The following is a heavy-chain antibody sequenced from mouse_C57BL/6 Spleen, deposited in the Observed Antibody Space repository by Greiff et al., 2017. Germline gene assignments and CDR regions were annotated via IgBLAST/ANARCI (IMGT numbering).Heavy chain of an antibody. CDR3: ASLVGPYV. CDR2: INPNNGGT. CDR1: GYTFTDYY. D-gene: IGHD1-1*01. Sequence: EVQLQQSGPELVKPGASVKISCKASGYTFTDYYMNWVKQSHGKSLEWIGDINPNNGGTSYNQKFKGKATLTVDKSSSTAYMELRSLTSEDSAVYYCASLVGPYVWGTGTTVTVSS. J-gene: IGHJ1*03. V-gene: IGHV1-26*01.